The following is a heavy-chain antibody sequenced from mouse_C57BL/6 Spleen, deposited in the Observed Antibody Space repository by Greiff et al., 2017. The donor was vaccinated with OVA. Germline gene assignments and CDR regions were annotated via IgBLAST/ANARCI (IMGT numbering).Heavy chain of an antibody. J-gene: IGHJ2*01. D-gene: IGHD2-4*01. CDR2: IYPGDGDT. Sequence: QVQLQQSGAELVKPGASVKISCKASGYAFSSYWMNWVKPRPGKGLEWIGQIYPGDGDTNYNGKLKGKATLTADKSSSTAYMQLSSLTSEDSAVYFCARSGDYDFDYWGQGTTLTVSS. CDR1: GYAFSSYW. CDR3: ARSGDYDFDY. V-gene: IGHV1-80*01.